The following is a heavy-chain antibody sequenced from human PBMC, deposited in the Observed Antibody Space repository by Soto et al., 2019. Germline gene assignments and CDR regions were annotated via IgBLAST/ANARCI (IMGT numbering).Heavy chain of an antibody. CDR1: RYSFTGYY. D-gene: IGHD5-18*01. Sequence: ASVKVSCKASRYSFTGYYMHCVRQAPGQGLEWMGWINPNSGGTNYAQKFQGWVTMTRDTSISTAYMELSRLRSDDTAVYYCARGAAMLQFSYYYVMDVWGQGTTVTVSS. J-gene: IGHJ6*02. CDR3: ARGAAMLQFSYYYVMDV. CDR2: INPNSGGT. V-gene: IGHV1-2*04.